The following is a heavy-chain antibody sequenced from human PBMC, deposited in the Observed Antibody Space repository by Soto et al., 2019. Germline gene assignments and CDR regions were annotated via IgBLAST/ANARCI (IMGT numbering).Heavy chain of an antibody. CDR1: GFSLSTNGVG. CDR2: IYWDDDK. V-gene: IGHV2-5*02. CDR3: AHRAGLQGNWDGGYFDY. Sequence: QITLMESGPTRVKPTYTLTLTCTFSGFSLSTNGVGVGWVRPPPGKALERLGIIYWDDDKRYSTSLRSRLTITKDTSKNQVVLTMTNMDPVDTATYYCAHRAGLQGNWDGGYFDYWGQGALVTVSS. J-gene: IGHJ4*02. D-gene: IGHD1-1*01.